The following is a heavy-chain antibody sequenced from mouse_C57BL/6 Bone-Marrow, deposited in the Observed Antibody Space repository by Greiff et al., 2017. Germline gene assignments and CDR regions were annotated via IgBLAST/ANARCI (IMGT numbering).Heavy chain of an antibody. J-gene: IGHJ2*01. V-gene: IGHV1-64*01. CDR3: ACTVRRSYDFDY. CDR2: IHPNSGST. CDR1: GYTFTSYW. Sequence: VQLQQPGAELVKPGASVKLSCKASGYTFTSYWMHWVKQRPGQGLEWIGMIHPNSGSTNNNEKFKSKATLTVDKSSSTAYMQLSSLTSEDAAVYYCACTVRRSYDFDYWGQGTTLTVSS. D-gene: IGHD1-1*01.